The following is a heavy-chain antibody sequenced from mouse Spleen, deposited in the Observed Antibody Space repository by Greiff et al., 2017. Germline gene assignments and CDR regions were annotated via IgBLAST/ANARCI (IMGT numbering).Heavy chain of an antibody. V-gene: IGHV1-63*01. Sequence: QVQLQQSGAELVRPGTSVKMSCKASGYTFTNYWIGWAKQRPGHGLEWIGDIYPGGGYTNYNEKFKGKATLTADKSSSTAYMQFSSLTSEDSAIYYCARRDGNYGSRAMDYWGQGTSVTVSS. CDR1: GYTFTNYW. CDR2: IYPGGGYT. D-gene: IGHD2-1*01. J-gene: IGHJ4*01. CDR3: ARRDGNYGSRAMDY.